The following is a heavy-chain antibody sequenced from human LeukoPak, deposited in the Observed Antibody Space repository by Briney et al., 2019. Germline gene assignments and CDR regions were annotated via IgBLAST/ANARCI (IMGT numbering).Heavy chain of an antibody. CDR1: GGTFSSYA. CDR2: IIPIFGTA. Sequence: SSVKVSCKASGGTFSSYAISLVRQAPGQGLEWMGGIIPIFGTANYAQKFQGRVTITADESTSTAYMELSSLRSEDTAVYYCAREKSSYSGSYVGAFDIWGQGTMVTVSS. J-gene: IGHJ3*02. D-gene: IGHD1-26*01. CDR3: AREKSSYSGSYVGAFDI. V-gene: IGHV1-69*01.